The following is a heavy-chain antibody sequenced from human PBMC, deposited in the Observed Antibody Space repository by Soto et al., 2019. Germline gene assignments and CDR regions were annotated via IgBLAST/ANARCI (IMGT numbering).Heavy chain of an antibody. Sequence: QVQLVQSGAEVKKPGSSVKVSCKASGGAFRKYAISWVRQAPGQGLEWIGGIIPIFGTTNYAQKFQGRVTITADESKNAAYMELSRLRSEDTAVYYCAKDPSSRWGDYYYYCGMDVWGKGATVTVSS. CDR1: GGAFRKYA. CDR3: AKDPSSRWGDYYYYCGMDV. J-gene: IGHJ6*04. CDR2: IIPIFGTT. D-gene: IGHD6-13*01. V-gene: IGHV1-69*01.